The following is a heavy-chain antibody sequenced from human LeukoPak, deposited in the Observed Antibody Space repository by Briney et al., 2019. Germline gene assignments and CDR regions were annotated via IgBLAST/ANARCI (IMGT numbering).Heavy chain of an antibody. Sequence: PSETLSLTCAVSGGSISSGGYSWSWSRQPPGKGMEWIGYIYHSGSTYYNPSLKSRVTISVDRSKNQFSLKLSSVTAADTAVYYCARDRQWELLYYWGQGTLVTVSS. D-gene: IGHD1-26*01. CDR2: IYHSGST. V-gene: IGHV4-30-2*01. CDR3: ARDRQWELLYY. J-gene: IGHJ4*02. CDR1: GGSISSGGYS.